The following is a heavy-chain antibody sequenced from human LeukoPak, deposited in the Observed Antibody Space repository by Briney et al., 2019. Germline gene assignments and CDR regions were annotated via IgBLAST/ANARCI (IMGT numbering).Heavy chain of an antibody. J-gene: IGHJ6*04. CDR2: IKQDGSVQ. V-gene: IGHV3-7*01. Sequence: GGSLRLSCAASGFTFTGYWMIWVRQAPGKGLEWVANIKQDGSVQHYLDSVKGRFTISRDNAKNSLYLQMNSLRAEDTAVYYCAELGITMIGGVWGKGTTVTISS. D-gene: IGHD3-10*02. CDR3: AELGITMIGGV. CDR1: GFTFTGYW.